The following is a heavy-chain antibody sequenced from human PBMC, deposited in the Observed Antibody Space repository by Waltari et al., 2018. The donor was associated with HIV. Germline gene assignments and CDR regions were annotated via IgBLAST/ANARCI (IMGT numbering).Heavy chain of an antibody. CDR2: SDDSGSTDRMGT. V-gene: IGHV4-31*03. CDR1: GASIRSGGSC. CDR3: ARERGRIRIDY. Sequence: QLQESGPGLVKPSPTLSLTCSVSGASIRSGGSCWTWIRPAPGSGLEYIGYSDDSGSTDRMGTYYNPSLKSRVSMSIDTSKNQVSLNLTSVTAADTAVYFCARERGRIRIDYWGQGTLVTVSS. J-gene: IGHJ4*02.